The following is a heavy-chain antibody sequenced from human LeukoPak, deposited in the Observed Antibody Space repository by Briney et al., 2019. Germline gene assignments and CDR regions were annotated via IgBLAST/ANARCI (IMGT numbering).Heavy chain of an antibody. CDR1: GYSFTSYW. CDR3: ARYCSGGSCYRAYYYGMDV. CDR2: IYPVDSDT. Sequence: GESLKISCKGSGYSFTSYWSGWVRQIPGKGLEGMGIIYPVDSDTRYRPSFQGQVTISADKSTSTAYLQSSSLKASDTAMYYCARYCSGGSCYRAYYYGMDVWGQGATVTVSS. J-gene: IGHJ6*02. V-gene: IGHV5-51*01. D-gene: IGHD2-15*01.